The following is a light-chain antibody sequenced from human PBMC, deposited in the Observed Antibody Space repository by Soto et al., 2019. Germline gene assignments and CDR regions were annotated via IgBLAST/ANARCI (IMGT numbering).Light chain of an antibody. V-gene: IGLV1-47*01. CDR2: KNN. J-gene: IGLJ1*01. Sequence: QSVVTQSPSASGTPGQRVTISCSGSSSNIGSNYVSWYQHLPGTAPKLLIYKNNQRPSGVPDRFSGSKSGTSASLALSGLRSEDEADYYCAAWDDSLSGRVFGTGTQLTVL. CDR3: AAWDDSLSGRV. CDR1: SSNIGSNY.